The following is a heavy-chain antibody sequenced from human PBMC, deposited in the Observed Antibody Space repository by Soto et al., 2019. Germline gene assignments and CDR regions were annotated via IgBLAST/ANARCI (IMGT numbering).Heavy chain of an antibody. CDR1: GGFFRGDY. J-gene: IGHJ6*02. Sequence: PETLSLTWAFSGGFFRGDYWSWIRQPPGKGLEWIGEINHSGSTNYNPSLKSRVTISVDTSKNQVSLKLSSVTAADTAVYYCARVSGTYYYGMDVWGQGTTVT. V-gene: IGHV4-34*01. D-gene: IGHD3-10*01. CDR2: INHSGST. CDR3: ARVSGTYYYGMDV.